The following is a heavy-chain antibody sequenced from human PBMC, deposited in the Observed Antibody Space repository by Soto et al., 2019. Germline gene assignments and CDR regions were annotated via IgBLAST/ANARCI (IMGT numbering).Heavy chain of an antibody. D-gene: IGHD3-16*01. CDR2: IGTQHDA. CDR3: ARQASYWHGGGSWFDP. CDR1: GFTFSAYD. J-gene: IGHJ5*02. Sequence: EVQLVESGGGLVQPGGSLRLSCAASGFTFSAYDMHWVRQTTGKGLEWVAAIGTQHDAYYPDSVKGRFTISRENAKNSLYLQMNSLRAGDTAVYYCARQASYWHGGGSWFDPWGQGTLVTVSS. V-gene: IGHV3-13*01.